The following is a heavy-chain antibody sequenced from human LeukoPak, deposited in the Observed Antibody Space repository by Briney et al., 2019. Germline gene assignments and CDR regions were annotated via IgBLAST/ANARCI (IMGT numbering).Heavy chain of an antibody. V-gene: IGHV4-39*01. J-gene: IGHJ5*02. D-gene: IGHD2-15*01. CDR1: GGSISSSSYY. Sequence: SETLSLTCTVSGGSISSSSYYWGWLRQPPGKGLEWIGSIYYSGSTYYNPSLKSRVTISVDTPKNQFSLKLSSVTAADTAVYYCARRIYCSGGSCYSGDNWFDPWGQGTLVTVSS. CDR2: IYYSGST. CDR3: ARRIYCSGGSCYSGDNWFDP.